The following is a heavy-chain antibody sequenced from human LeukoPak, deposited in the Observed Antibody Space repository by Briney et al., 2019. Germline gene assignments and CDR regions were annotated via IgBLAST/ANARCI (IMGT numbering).Heavy chain of an antibody. D-gene: IGHD3-10*01. CDR1: GFTFSSYW. Sequence: GGSLRLSCAASGFTFSSYWMSWVRQAPGKGLEWVANIKQDGSEKYYVDSVKGRFTVSRDNAQNSVYLQMNSLRAEDTAVYYCARVPGSGSYYDYWGQGTLVTVSS. J-gene: IGHJ4*02. CDR3: ARVPGSGSYYDY. V-gene: IGHV3-7*03. CDR2: IKQDGSEK.